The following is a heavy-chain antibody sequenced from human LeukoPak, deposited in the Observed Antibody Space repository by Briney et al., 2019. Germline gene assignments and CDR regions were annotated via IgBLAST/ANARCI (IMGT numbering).Heavy chain of an antibody. D-gene: IGHD3-3*01. CDR1: GFTFSSYA. V-gene: IGHV3-66*02. CDR2: IYSGGST. J-gene: IGHJ4*02. CDR3: ARDFWFDY. Sequence: GGSLRLSCAASGFTFSSYAMSWVRQAPGKGLEWVSVIYSGGSTYYADSVKGRFTISRDNSKNTLYLQMNCLRAEDTAVYYCARDFWFDYWGQGTLVTVSS.